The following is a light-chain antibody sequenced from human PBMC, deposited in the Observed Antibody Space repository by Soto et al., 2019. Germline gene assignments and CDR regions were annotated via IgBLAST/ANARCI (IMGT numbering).Light chain of an antibody. CDR1: SSNIGAGYD. V-gene: IGLV1-40*01. Sequence: QSVLTQPPSVSGAPGQRVTISCTGSSSNIGAGYDVHWYQQLPGTAPKLLIYGNSNRPSGVPDRFSGSKSGTSASLAITGLQAEDEAHYYCQSYESSLSVVFGGGTKVTVL. J-gene: IGLJ2*01. CDR2: GNS. CDR3: QSYESSLSVV.